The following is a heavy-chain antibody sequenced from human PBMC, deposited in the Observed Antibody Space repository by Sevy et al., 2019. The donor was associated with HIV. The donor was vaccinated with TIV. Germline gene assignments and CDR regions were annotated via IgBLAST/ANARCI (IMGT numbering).Heavy chain of an antibody. V-gene: IGHV1-24*01. CDR3: ASAREYYEDSSGYLDY. Sequence: ASVKVSCKVSGYTLTKLSMHWVRQAPGKGLEWMGRFDPEDGETIYAQKFQGRVTKTEDTSTDTAYMELSSLRYEDTAVYYCASAREYYEDSSGYLDYWGQGTLATVSS. CDR1: GYTLTKLS. D-gene: IGHD3-22*01. J-gene: IGHJ4*02. CDR2: FDPEDGET.